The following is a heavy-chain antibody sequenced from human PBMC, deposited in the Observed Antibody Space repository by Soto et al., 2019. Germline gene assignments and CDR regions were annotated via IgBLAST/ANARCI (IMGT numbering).Heavy chain of an antibody. J-gene: IGHJ4*02. CDR3: ARGDGGIQLLRRWLRRGFDY. CDR2: ISAYNGNT. CDR1: GYTFTSYG. V-gene: IGHV1-18*01. D-gene: IGHD5-18*01. Sequence: QVQLVQSGAEVKKPGASVKVSCKASGYTFTSYGISWVRQAPGQGLEWMGWISAYNGNTNYAQKLQGRVTMTTDTSTSTAYMELRSLTSDDRAVYYCARGDGGIQLLRRWLRRGFDYWGQGTLVTVAS.